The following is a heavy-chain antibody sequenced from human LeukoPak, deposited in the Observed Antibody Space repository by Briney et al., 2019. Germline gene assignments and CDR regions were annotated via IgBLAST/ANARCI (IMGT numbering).Heavy chain of an antibody. CDR2: ISGSGGST. CDR1: GFTFNSYA. J-gene: IGHJ4*02. Sequence: GGSLRPSYVASGFTFNSYAMSWVRQAPGKGLEWVSAISGSGGSTYYADYVKGRFTISRDNSKSTLYLQMNSLGAEDTALYYCAKDNGYCTSTSCFLEYWGQGTLVTVSS. V-gene: IGHV3-23*01. D-gene: IGHD2-2*03. CDR3: AKDNGYCTSTSCFLEY.